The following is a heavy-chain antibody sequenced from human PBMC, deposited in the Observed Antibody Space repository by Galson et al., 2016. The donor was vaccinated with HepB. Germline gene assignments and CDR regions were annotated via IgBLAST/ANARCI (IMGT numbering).Heavy chain of an antibody. J-gene: IGHJ2*01. Sequence: SLRLSCADSGFNFSIYAMHWVRQAPGKGLEWVSYISSSSSAIYYADSVKGRFTMSRDNAKNSLYLQMNSLRDEDTAVYYCARKTVTPDWYFDLWGRGTLVTVSS. CDR3: ARKTVTPDWYFDL. CDR2: ISSSSSAI. V-gene: IGHV3-48*02. D-gene: IGHD4-11*01. CDR1: GFNFSIYA.